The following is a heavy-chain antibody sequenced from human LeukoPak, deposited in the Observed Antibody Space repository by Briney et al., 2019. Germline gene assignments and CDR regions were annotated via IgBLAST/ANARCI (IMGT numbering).Heavy chain of an antibody. CDR2: ISSSGNIV. J-gene: IGHJ6*02. CDR1: GFIFSDYY. V-gene: IGHV3-11*04. Sequence: GGSLRLSCEASGFIFSDYYISWIRQAPGQGLEWVSYISSSGNIVYYADSMKGRFTISRDNSKNTLYLQMNSLRAEDTAVYYCARDSGGSSLYYYYYGMDVWGQGTTVTVSS. CDR3: ARDSGGSSLYYYYYGMDV. D-gene: IGHD1-26*01.